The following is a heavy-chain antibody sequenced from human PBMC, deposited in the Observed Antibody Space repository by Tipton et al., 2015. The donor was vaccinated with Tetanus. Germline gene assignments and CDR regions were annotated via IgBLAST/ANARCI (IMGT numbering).Heavy chain of an antibody. V-gene: IGHV4-30-2*01. CDR2: ISHSGST. Sequence: TLSLTCVVSGGSISRGDYSWSWIRQPPGKGLEWIGDISHSGSTYYNPSLKSRVTISVDRSKNQFTLKLTSVTAADTAVYYCARDQGGGRVVRLNWFDPWGQGVLVTVSS. D-gene: IGHD6-6*01. J-gene: IGHJ5*02. CDR3: ARDQGGGRVVRLNWFDP. CDR1: GGSISRGDYS.